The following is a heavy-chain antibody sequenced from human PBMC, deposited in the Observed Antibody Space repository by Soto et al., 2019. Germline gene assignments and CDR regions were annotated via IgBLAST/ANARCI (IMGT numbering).Heavy chain of an antibody. Sequence: QVQLVESGGGVVQPGRSLRLSCAASGFTVSSYAMHWVRQAPGKGLEWVAVISYDGSNKYYADSVKGRFTISRDNSKNTLYLQMHSLRAEDTAVYYCARDREGGSLVLSHYFDYWGQGTLVTVSS. V-gene: IGHV3-30-3*01. CDR3: ARDREGGSLVLSHYFDY. CDR2: ISYDGSNK. J-gene: IGHJ4*02. CDR1: GFTVSSYA. D-gene: IGHD6-13*01.